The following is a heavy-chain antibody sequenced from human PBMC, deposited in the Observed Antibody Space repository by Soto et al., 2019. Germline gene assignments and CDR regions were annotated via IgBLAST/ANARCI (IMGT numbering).Heavy chain of an antibody. CDR1: GYTLTELS. CDR3: ATKYYYDIRCDGPYYYYGLAF. CDR2: FDPEDGET. J-gene: IGHJ6*02. D-gene: IGHD3-22*01. V-gene: IGHV1-24*01. Sequence: ASVQVSCKVSGYTLTELSMHWVRQAPGKGLEWMGGFDPEDGETIYAQKFQGRVTMTEDTSTDTAYMELSSLRSEDTAVYYCATKYYYDIRCDGPYYYYGLAFWGQGTTVTVSS.